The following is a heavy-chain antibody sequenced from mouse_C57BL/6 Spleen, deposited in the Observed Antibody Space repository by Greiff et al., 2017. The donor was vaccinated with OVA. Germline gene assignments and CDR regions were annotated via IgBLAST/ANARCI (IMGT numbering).Heavy chain of an antibody. J-gene: IGHJ3*01. CDR3: TGQGFAY. CDR1: GFNIKDDY. Sequence: VQLQQSGAELVRPGASVKLSCTASGFNIKDDYMHWVKQRPEQGLEWIGWIDPENGDTEYASKFQGKATITADTSSNTAYLQLSSLPSEDTAVYYCTGQGFAYWGQGTLVTVSA. CDR2: IDPENGDT. V-gene: IGHV14-4*01.